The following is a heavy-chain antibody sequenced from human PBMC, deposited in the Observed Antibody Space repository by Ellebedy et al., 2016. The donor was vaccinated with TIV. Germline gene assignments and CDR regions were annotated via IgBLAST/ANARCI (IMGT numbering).Heavy chain of an antibody. J-gene: IGHJ4*02. CDR2: INESGNT. CDR3: ARGREQWHRFDY. V-gene: IGHV4-34*01. D-gene: IGHD6-19*01. Sequence: SETLSLXXAVYGGSFSGYYWSWIRQPPGKGLEWIGEINESGNTNYNPSLKSRVTISVDTSKNQFSLRLSSVTAADMAVYYCARGREQWHRFDYWGQGTLVTVSS. CDR1: GGSFSGYY.